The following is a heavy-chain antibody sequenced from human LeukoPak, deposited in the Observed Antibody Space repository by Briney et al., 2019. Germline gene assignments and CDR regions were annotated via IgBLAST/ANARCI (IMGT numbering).Heavy chain of an antibody. CDR1: GGSFSGYY. CDR2: INHSGST. Sequence: SETLSLTCAVYGGSFSGYYWSWIRQPPGKGLEWIGEINHSGSTNYNPSLKSRVTISVDTSKNQFSLKLSSVTAADTAVYYCAREGYSSGWYRYWGQGTLVTVYS. CDR3: AREGYSSGWYRY. D-gene: IGHD6-19*01. V-gene: IGHV4-34*01. J-gene: IGHJ4*02.